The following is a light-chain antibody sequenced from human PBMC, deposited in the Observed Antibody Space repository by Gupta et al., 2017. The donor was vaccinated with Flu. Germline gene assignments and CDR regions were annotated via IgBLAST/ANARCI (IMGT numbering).Light chain of an antibody. Sequence: TPGQTASIYCKFSQSRRQSDGKNYLFWCMQKPNQPHQLLIYEVSNRVAGVADRFGGGGLGKNLALKTSRGEEEDVGGYYSRQTRHLPQGTFGQGTHLDIK. J-gene: IGKJ5*01. CDR2: EVS. CDR1: QSRRQSDGKNY. V-gene: IGKV2D-29*01. CDR3: RQTRHLPQGT.